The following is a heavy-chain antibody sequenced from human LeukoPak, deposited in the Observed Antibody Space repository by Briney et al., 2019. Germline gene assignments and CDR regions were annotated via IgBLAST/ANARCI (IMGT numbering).Heavy chain of an antibody. D-gene: IGHD3-10*01. CDR1: GFTFDNYA. CDR3: AKDMNSYGSGSSYNPWGPFDS. J-gene: IGHJ4*02. CDR2: IAWNSGNT. V-gene: IGHV3-9*01. Sequence: GRSLRLSCAASGFTFDNYAMHWVRQAPGKGLEWVSGIAWNSGNTGFADSVKGRFTISRDNAENSLYLQMNSLTPEDTAFYFGAKDMNSYGSGSSYNPWGPFDSWGQGTLVTVSS.